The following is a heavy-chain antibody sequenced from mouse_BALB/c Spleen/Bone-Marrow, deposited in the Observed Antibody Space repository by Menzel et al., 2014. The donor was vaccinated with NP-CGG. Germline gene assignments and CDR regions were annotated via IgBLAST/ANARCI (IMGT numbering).Heavy chain of an antibody. CDR1: GFSLTSYG. CDR3: AREGRGYYGSSGAAMDY. Sequence: VKVVESGPGLVAPSQSLSISCTVSGFSLTSYGVHWVRQPPGQGLEWLGAIWAGGSTNYNSALMSRLTISKDNSKSQVFLKMNSLQTDDTAMYYCAREGRGYYGSSGAAMDYWGQGTKVNVSS. CDR2: IWAGGST. V-gene: IGHV2-9*02. D-gene: IGHD1-1*01. J-gene: IGHJ4*01.